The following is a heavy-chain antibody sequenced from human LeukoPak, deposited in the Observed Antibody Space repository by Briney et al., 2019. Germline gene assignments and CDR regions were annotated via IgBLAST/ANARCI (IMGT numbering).Heavy chain of an antibody. CDR3: ARAPSEIGGYYPEYFRH. CDR1: GFTFSSYW. D-gene: IGHD3-22*01. V-gene: IGHV3-74*01. Sequence: GGSLRLSCAASGFTFSSYWMHWVGHAPGRGLVWVSRTKSDGKTNYVDSVKGRFTISRDNAKNTVSLQMNSLRAEDTGVYYCARAPSEIGGYYPEYFRHWGQGTLVTVSS. CDR2: TKSDGKT. J-gene: IGHJ1*01.